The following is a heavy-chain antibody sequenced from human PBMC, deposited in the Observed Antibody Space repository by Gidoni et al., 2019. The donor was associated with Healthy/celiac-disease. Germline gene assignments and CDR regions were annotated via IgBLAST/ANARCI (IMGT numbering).Heavy chain of an antibody. Sequence: QVQLVESGGGLVKPGGSLRLSCAASGFTFSDYYMSWIRQAPGKGLEWVSYISSSSSYTNYADSVKGRFTISRDNAKNSLYLQMNSLRAEDTAVYYCASLYGAYEYYGMDVWGQGTTVTVSS. CDR2: ISSSSSYT. J-gene: IGHJ6*02. CDR1: GFTFSDYY. V-gene: IGHV3-11*05. D-gene: IGHD4-17*01. CDR3: ASLYGAYEYYGMDV.